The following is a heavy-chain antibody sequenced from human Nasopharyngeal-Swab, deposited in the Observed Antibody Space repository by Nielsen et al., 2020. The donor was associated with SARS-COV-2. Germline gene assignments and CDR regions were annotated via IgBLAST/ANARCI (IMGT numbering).Heavy chain of an antibody. CDR3: ARLGLRYSADAFDI. Sequence: ESLKTPCAASGFTVSSNYMSWVRQAPGKGLEWVSVIYSGGSTYYADSVKGRFTISRDNSKNTLYLQMNSLRAEDTAVYYCARLGLRYSADAFDIWDQGTMITVSS. V-gene: IGHV3-53*01. J-gene: IGHJ3*02. CDR1: GFTVSSNY. CDR2: IYSGGST. D-gene: IGHD3-9*01.